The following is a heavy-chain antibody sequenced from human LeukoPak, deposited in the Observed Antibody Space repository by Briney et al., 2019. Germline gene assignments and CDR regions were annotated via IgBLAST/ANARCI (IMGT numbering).Heavy chain of an antibody. CDR1: VFTLCSYS. J-gene: IGHJ4*02. D-gene: IGHD1-26*01. CDR3: ATERSWVFDY. CDR2: ISSSSSTI. V-gene: IGHV3-48*01. Sequence: GGSLRLSSAASVFTLCSYSMNSVRHAPGKGLECVSYISSSSSTIYYAESVKGRFTISRDNAKNTLYMQMNSLRAEDTAVYYCATERSWVFDYWGQGTLVTVSS.